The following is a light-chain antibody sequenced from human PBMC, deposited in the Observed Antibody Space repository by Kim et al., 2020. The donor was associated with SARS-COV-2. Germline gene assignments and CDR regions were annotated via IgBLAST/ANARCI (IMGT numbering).Light chain of an antibody. Sequence: APGGTATISCGGNDIGRRSVLWYQQGPGQAPALVIYFDKDRPSGIPERFSGSNSENSATLTISRVEVGDEADYYCQVWDSSTDHVIFGGGTQLTVL. CDR3: QVWDSSTDHVI. J-gene: IGLJ2*01. V-gene: IGLV3-21*01. CDR2: FDK. CDR1: DIGRRS.